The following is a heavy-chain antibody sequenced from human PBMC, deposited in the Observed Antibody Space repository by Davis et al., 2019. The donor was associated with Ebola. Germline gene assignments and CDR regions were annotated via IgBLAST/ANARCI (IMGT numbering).Heavy chain of an antibody. Sequence: GESLKPPCVCPGFTFSDYYMCWIRQAPGKALEWVSCIDGSGTYTNYGDSMRGRFTVSRDNAKKSMFLQMTSLRGEDTALYYCARSSGNNWNGGRPNWFDPWGQGTLVSVSS. V-gene: IGHV3-11*06. CDR3: ARSSGNNWNGGRPNWFDP. CDR2: IDGSGTYT. J-gene: IGHJ5*02. CDR1: GFTFSDYY. D-gene: IGHD1-1*01.